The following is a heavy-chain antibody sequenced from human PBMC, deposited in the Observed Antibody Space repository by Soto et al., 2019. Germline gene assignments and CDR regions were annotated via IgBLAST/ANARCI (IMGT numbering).Heavy chain of an antibody. CDR3: AHRRDQSKSEPFDI. CDR1: GFSLSTSGVG. V-gene: IGHV2-5*02. Sequence: QITLKESGPTLVKPTQTLTLTCTFSGFSLSTSGVGVGWIRQPPGKALEWLALIYWDDDKRYSPSLKSRLTIXKXTXXNQVVLTMTNMDPVDTATYYCAHRRDQSKSEPFDIWGQGTMVTVSS. CDR2: IYWDDDK. J-gene: IGHJ3*02.